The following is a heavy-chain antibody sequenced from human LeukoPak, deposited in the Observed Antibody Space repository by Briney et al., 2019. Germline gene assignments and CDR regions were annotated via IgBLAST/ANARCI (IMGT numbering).Heavy chain of an antibody. V-gene: IGHV3-21*01. CDR1: GFTFSSYS. CDR3: AAIRGFGELFQDY. J-gene: IGHJ4*02. D-gene: IGHD3-10*01. Sequence: GGSLRLSWAASGFTFSSYSMNWVRQAPGKGLEWVSSISSSSSYIYYADSVKGRFTISRDNAKNSLYLQMNSLRAEDTAVYYCAAIRGFGELFQDYWGQGTLVTVSS. CDR2: ISSSSSYI.